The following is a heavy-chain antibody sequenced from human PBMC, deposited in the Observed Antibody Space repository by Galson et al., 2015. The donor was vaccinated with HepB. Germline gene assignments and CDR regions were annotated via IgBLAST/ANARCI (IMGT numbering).Heavy chain of an antibody. V-gene: IGHV1-18*04. J-gene: IGHJ3*02. D-gene: IGHD4-17*01. CDR3: ARADYGDYIVFGAFDI. CDR1: GYNFIHYG. Sequence: KVSCKASGYNFIHYGICWVRQAPGHGLEWVGCITVYNDDTDSAQNLQGRVILTTDTSTNTAYMEVWSLRSDDTAVYYCARADYGDYIVFGAFDIWGQGTMVTVSS. CDR2: ITVYNDDT.